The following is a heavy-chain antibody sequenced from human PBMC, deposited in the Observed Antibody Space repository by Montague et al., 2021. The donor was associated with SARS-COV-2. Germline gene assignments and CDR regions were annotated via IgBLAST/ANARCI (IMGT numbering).Heavy chain of an antibody. CDR2: IDWDDDK. Sequence: PALVKPTQTLTLTCTFSGFSLSTSGMCVSWIRQPPGKALEWLARIDWDDDKYYSTPLKTRLTISKDTSKNQVVLTMTNMDPVDTATYYCAHRKVLAAAWDYWGQGTLVTVSS. J-gene: IGHJ4*02. V-gene: IGHV2-70*12. D-gene: IGHD6-13*01. CDR3: AHRKVLAAAWDY. CDR1: GFSLSTSGMC.